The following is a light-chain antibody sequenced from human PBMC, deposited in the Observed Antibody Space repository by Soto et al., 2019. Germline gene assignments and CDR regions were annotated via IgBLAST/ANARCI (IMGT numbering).Light chain of an antibody. V-gene: IGKV3-20*01. CDR2: RTS. CDR3: QHYGNSLWT. J-gene: IGKJ1*01. Sequence: EVVLTQSPGTLSLSPGERATLSCRASESVSSSFLTWYQQKPGQAPRLLIYRTSIRVTGIPDRFSGSGSGTDFTLTISRLEPEDFAVYFCQHYGNSLWTFGQGTKVEIK. CDR1: ESVSSSF.